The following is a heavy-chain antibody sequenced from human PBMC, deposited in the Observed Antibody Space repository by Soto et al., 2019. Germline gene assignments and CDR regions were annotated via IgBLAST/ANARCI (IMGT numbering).Heavy chain of an antibody. V-gene: IGHV3-30*18. J-gene: IGHJ6*02. Sequence: GGSLRLSCAASGFTFGSYGMHWVRQAPGKGLEWVAVIAYDGRNKYYAYAVKGRFTISRDNTKNKLYLQMSRLRDEDTDVYYCVKDGSSGYYYYYYGMDVWGQGTTVTVSS. D-gene: IGHD6-19*01. CDR1: GFTFGSYG. CDR3: VKDGSSGYYYYYYGMDV. CDR2: IAYDGRNK.